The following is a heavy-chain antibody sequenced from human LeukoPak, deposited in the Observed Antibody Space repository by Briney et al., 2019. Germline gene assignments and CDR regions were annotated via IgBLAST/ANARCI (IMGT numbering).Heavy chain of an antibody. CDR3: ARGVGYSSGWYFFDY. J-gene: IGHJ4*02. Sequence: SSETLSLTCTVSGGSISSSSYYWGWIRQPPGKGLEWIGYIYYSGSTYYNPSLKSRVTMSVDTSRNQFSLKLSSVTAVDTAVYYCARGVGYSSGWYFFDYWGQGTLVTVSS. V-gene: IGHV4-39*07. CDR2: IYYSGST. CDR1: GGSISSSSYY. D-gene: IGHD6-19*01.